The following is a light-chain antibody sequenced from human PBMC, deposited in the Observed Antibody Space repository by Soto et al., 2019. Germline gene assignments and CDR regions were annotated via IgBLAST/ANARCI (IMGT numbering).Light chain of an antibody. CDR2: AXS. V-gene: IGKV1-6*01. Sequence: IQVTESASSLSSSVGDRVTSCXRASHGITSDLCWYQQEPGXAPKXXXAAXSSLERGGPSRLSGSGSATDFTLTISSLRPEDFATYYCLQDYNDPWTFGQGTKVEIK. CDR1: HGITSD. J-gene: IGKJ1*01. CDR3: LQDYNDPWT.